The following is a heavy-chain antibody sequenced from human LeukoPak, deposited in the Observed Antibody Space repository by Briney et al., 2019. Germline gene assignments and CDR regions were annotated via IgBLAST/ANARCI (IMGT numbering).Heavy chain of an antibody. D-gene: IGHD3-10*01. J-gene: IGHJ4*02. CDR1: GYTFTGYY. CDR2: INPNSGGT. Sequence: ASVKVSCKASGYTFTGYYMHWVRQAPGQGLEWMGRINPNSGGTNYAQKFQGRVTMTRDTSISTAYMELSRLRSDDTAVYYCARGLVSGSYLPLFDYWGQGTLVTVSS. V-gene: IGHV1-2*06. CDR3: ARGLVSGSYLPLFDY.